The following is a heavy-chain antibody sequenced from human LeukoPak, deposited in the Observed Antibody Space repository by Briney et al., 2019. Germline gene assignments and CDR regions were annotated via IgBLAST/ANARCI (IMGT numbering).Heavy chain of an antibody. CDR1: GGSISSYY. CDR3: ESHIVGATGFDY. D-gene: IGHD1-26*01. CDR2: IYYSGST. Sequence: PAETLSLTCTVSGGSISSYYWSWIQQPPGKGLEWIGYIYYSGSTNYNPSLKSRVTIAVDTSKNHFSLKLISVTAADTSVYYCESHIVGATGFDYWGQGTLVTVSS. J-gene: IGHJ4*02. V-gene: IGHV4-59*08.